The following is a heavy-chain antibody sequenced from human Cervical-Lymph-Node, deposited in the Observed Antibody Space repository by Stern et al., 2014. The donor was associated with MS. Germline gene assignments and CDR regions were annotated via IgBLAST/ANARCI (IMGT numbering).Heavy chain of an antibody. D-gene: IGHD1-14*01. Sequence: EMQLVESGAELIRPGESLKISCKGSGYKFSIYWIAWVRQMPGKGLEWMGLIYPGDPETRYSPSFQGQGTMSAAKSTSTAYLQWSSLNASDTAMYFCARQTTAWASDVWGQGTLVTVSS. V-gene: IGHV5-51*01. CDR1: GYKFSIYW. CDR3: ARQTTAWASDV. J-gene: IGHJ4*02. CDR2: IYPGDPET.